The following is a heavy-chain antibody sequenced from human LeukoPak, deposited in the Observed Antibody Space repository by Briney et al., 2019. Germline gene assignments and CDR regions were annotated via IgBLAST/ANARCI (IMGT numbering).Heavy chain of an antibody. CDR2: ISSSSSYI. CDR1: GFTFSSYS. CDR3: ARSGRGTVTTYYFDY. Sequence: PGGSLRLSCAASGFTFSSYSMNWVRQAPGKGLEWVSSISSSSSYIYYADSVKGRFTISRDNAKNSLYLQMNSLRAEDTAVYYCARSGRGTVTTYYFDYWGQGTLVTVSS. D-gene: IGHD4-17*01. J-gene: IGHJ4*02. V-gene: IGHV3-21*01.